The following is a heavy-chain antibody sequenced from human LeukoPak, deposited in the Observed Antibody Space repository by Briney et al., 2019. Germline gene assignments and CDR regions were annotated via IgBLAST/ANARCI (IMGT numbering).Heavy chain of an antibody. CDR2: ISAYNGDT. CDR3: ARALGGSGWYFDD. CDR1: GGTFSSYA. V-gene: IGHV1-18*01. Sequence: GSSVKVSCKASGGTFSSYAISWVRQAPGQGLEWMGWISAYNGDTNYGKKLQGRVTMTTDTSTTTAYMEVRSLRSDDTAVYYCARALGGSGWYFDDWGQGTLVTVSS. D-gene: IGHD6-19*01. J-gene: IGHJ4*02.